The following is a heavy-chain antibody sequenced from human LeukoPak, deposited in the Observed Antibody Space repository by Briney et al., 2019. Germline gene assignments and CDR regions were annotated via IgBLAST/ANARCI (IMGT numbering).Heavy chain of an antibody. Sequence: PGGSLRLSCAASGLPLRSYAMNWVRQAPGKGLEWVSAISGSGASTKYADSVKGRFTISRDNARNSLSLQMNSLRAEDTAVYYCARSHQSDYWGQGTLVTVSS. CDR2: ISGSGAST. D-gene: IGHD2-2*01. J-gene: IGHJ4*02. V-gene: IGHV3-23*01. CDR3: ARSHQSDY. CDR1: GLPLRSYA.